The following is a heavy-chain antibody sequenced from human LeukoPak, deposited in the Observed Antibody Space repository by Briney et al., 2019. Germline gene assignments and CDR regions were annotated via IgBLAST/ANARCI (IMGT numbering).Heavy chain of an antibody. J-gene: IGHJ3*02. CDR1: GFTFDDYA. Sequence: PGRSLRLSCAASGFTFDDYAMHWVRQAPGKGLEWVSGISWNSGSIGYADSVKGRFTISRDNAKNSLYLRMNSLRAEDTALYYCAKDISGGYGAFDIWGQGTMVTVSS. CDR2: ISWNSGSI. CDR3: AKDISGGYGAFDI. D-gene: IGHD5-12*01. V-gene: IGHV3-9*01.